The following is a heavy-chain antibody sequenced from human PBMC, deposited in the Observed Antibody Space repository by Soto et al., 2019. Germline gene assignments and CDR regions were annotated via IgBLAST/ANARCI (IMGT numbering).Heavy chain of an antibody. CDR1: GFTFSSYA. CDR3: AKDDYSNYGRGSDY. J-gene: IGHJ4*02. Sequence: EVQLLESGGGLVQPGGSLRLSCAASGFTFSSYAMSWVRQAPGKGLEWVSTISGSGGSTFYADSVKGRFTISRDNSKNTLYLQMNSLRADDTAVYYCAKDDYSNYGRGSDYWGQGTLVTVSS. D-gene: IGHD4-4*01. V-gene: IGHV3-23*01. CDR2: ISGSGGST.